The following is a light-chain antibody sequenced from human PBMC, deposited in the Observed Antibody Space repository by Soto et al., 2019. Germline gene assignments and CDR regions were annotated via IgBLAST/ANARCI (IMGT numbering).Light chain of an antibody. CDR1: QSVSSN. CDR3: HHYNFWPT. V-gene: IGKV3-15*01. J-gene: IGKJ1*01. CDR2: GTS. Sequence: EIVMTQSPATLSVSPGERATLSRRASQSVSSNLAWYQQKPGQSPSLLIYGTSNRATGIPARFSGSGSGTEFTLTIRSPKSEDFAVYYCHHYNFWPTFGQGTKVDIK.